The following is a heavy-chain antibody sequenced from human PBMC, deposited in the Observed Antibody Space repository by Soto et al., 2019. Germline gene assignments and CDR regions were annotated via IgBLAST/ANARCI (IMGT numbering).Heavy chain of an antibody. CDR1: GFTFSNAW. V-gene: IGHV3-15*07. D-gene: IGHD6-13*01. CDR3: TTYSSSWYSADF. Sequence: GGSLRLSCAASGFTFSNAWMNWVRQAPGKGLEWVGRIKSKTDGGTADYAAPVKGRFTISRDDSKNTLSLQMNSLKTEDTAVYYCTTYSSSWYSADFWGQGTLVTVSS. J-gene: IGHJ4*02. CDR2: IKSKTDGGTA.